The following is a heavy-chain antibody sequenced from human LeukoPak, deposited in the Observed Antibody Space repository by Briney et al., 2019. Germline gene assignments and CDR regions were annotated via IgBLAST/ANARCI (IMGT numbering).Heavy chain of an antibody. CDR2: IYYSGST. Sequence: PSETLSLTCTVSGGSISSSSYYWGWIRQPPGKGLEWIGSIYYSGSTYYNPSLKSRVTISVDTSKNQFSLKLSSVTAADTAVYYCAKDLEQLVPFDYWGQGTLVTVSS. CDR3: AKDLEQLVPFDY. V-gene: IGHV4-39*02. CDR1: GGSISSSSYY. J-gene: IGHJ4*02. D-gene: IGHD6-6*01.